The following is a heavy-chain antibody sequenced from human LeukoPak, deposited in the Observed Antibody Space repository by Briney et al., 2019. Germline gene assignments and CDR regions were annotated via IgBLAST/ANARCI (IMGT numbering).Heavy chain of an antibody. CDR2: MNPNSGNT. Sequence: ASVKVSCKASGYTFTSYDINWVRQAPGQGLEWMGWMNPNSGNTGYAQKFQGRVTMTRNTSISTAYMELSSLRSEDTAVYYCARLDYYDSSGYFGMDVWGQGTTVTVSS. J-gene: IGHJ6*02. V-gene: IGHV1-8*01. D-gene: IGHD3-22*01. CDR1: GYTFTSYD. CDR3: ARLDYYDSSGYFGMDV.